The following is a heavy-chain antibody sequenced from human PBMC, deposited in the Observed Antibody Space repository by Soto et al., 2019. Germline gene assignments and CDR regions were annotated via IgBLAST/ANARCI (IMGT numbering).Heavy chain of an antibody. CDR1: GFAFRSYN. V-gene: IGHV3-21*01. J-gene: IGHJ4*02. CDR2: ISSGSSNI. Sequence: EVQLVESGGGLVKPGGSLTLSCAGSGFAFRSYNMNWVRQPPGKGLEWVASISSGSSNIYYADSVNGRVTISRDNAKDSLYLQMDSLRAEDSAVYYCASATVVAGTFDFWGQGTLLTVSS. D-gene: IGHD2-15*01. CDR3: ASATVVAGTFDF.